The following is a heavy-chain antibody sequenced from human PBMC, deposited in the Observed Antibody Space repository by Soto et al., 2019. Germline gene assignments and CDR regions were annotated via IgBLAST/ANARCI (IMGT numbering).Heavy chain of an antibody. D-gene: IGHD1-1*01. J-gene: IGHJ5*02. CDR2: IIPIFGTA. CDR1: GGTISSNA. CDR3: ARDYEGNDERWFDP. Sequence: GASVKVSCKASGGTISSNAISWVQQAIGQGLEWMGGIIPIFGTANYAQKFQGRVTITADESTSTAYMELSSLRSEDTAVYYCARDYEGNDERWFDPWGQGTLVTVSS. V-gene: IGHV1-69*13.